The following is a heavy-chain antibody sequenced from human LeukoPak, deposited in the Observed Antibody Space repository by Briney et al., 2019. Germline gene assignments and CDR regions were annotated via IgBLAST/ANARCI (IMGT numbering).Heavy chain of an antibody. CDR1: GYSFTTYW. V-gene: IGHV5-51*01. D-gene: IGHD2-8*01. CDR3: ATCSDDVPYYHYAMDV. Sequence: GESLKISCKGSGYSFTTYWIGWVRQMPGKGLEWMGIIYPADSDTRYSPSFQGQVTISADKSITTAYLQWSSLKASDSAMYHCATCSDDVPYYHYAMDVWGQGTTVTVSS. CDR2: IYPADSDT. J-gene: IGHJ6*02.